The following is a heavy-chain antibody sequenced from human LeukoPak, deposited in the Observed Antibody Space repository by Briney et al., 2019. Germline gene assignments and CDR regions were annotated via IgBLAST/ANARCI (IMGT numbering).Heavy chain of an antibody. J-gene: IGHJ3*02. CDR1: GYTLTELS. CDR3: ATATDGYTNDAFDI. D-gene: IGHD5-24*01. Sequence: GASVKVSCKVSGYTLTELSMHWVRQAPGKGLEWMGGFYPEDGETIYAQKFQGRVTMTEDTSTDTAYMELSSLRSEDTAVYYCATATDGYTNDAFDIWGQGTMVTVSS. V-gene: IGHV1-24*01. CDR2: FYPEDGET.